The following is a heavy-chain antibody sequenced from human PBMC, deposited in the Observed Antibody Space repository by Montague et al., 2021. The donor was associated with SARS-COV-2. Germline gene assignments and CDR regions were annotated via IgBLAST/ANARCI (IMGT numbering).Heavy chain of an antibody. CDR3: ARTYYDSSGYYGYFDY. CDR2: IYYSGST. J-gene: IGHJ4*02. CDR1: GGSISSYY. Sequence: SETLSLTCTVSGGSISSYYWSWIRQPPGKGLEWIGYIYYSGSTNYNPSLKSRVTISVDTPKNQFSLKLSSVTAADTAVYYCARTYYDSSGYYGYFDYWGQGTLVTVSS. V-gene: IGHV4-59*13. D-gene: IGHD3-22*01.